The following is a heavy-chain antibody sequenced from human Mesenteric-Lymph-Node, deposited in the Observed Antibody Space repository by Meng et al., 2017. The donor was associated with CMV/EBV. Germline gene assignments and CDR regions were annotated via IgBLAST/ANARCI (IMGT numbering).Heavy chain of an antibody. CDR3: ARVLGSWSAHPGYYFES. V-gene: IGHV1-46*04. J-gene: IGHJ4*02. D-gene: IGHD3-10*01. CDR2: ILPSGART. CDR1: YTFTSYS. Sequence: YTFTSYSIHWVRQAPGQGLEWMGMILPSGARTTYEQKMQDRIIMTRDMSTSTVYMELSSLRSDDTAVYYCARVLGSWSAHPGYYFESWGQGTLVTVSS.